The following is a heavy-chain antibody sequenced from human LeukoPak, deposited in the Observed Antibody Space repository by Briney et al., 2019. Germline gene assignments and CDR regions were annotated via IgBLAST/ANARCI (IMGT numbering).Heavy chain of an antibody. CDR2: IYSSGGT. CDR1: GVSISSYY. V-gene: IGHV4-4*07. CDR3: ARGAHCHLYCSLGSCDPNSFDP. D-gene: IGHD2-15*01. Sequence: SETLSLTCTVSGVSISSYYWRWCRQPPREGGEWIVGIYSSGGTNDNPYHKTRRTISVHPSPHQFSLKLSTLAAEDTAVYSCARGAHCHLYCSLGSCDPNSFDPWGEGALLSVCS. J-gene: IGHJ5*02.